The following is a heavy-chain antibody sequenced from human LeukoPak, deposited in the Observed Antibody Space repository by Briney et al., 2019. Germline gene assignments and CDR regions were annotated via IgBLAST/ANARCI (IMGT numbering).Heavy chain of an antibody. V-gene: IGHV6-1*01. CDR3: ARGSRGYYYGSGRTTDWFDP. CDR2: TYYRSKWYN. Sequence: SQTLSLTCAISGDSVSSNSAAWNWIRQSPSRGLEWLGRTYYRSKWYNDYAVSVKSRITINPDTSKNQFSQQLNSVTPEDTAVYYCARGSRGYYYGSGRTTDWFDPWGQGTLVTVSS. CDR1: GDSVSSNSAA. D-gene: IGHD3-10*01. J-gene: IGHJ5*02.